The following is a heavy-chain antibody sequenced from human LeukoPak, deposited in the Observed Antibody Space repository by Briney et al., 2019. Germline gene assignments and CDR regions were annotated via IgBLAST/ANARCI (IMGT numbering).Heavy chain of an antibody. CDR2: IYYSGST. Sequence: PSETLSLTCTVSGGSISSGGYYWSWIRQHPGKGLEWIGYIYYSGSTYYNPSLKSRVTISVDTSKNQFSLKLSSVTAADTAVYYCARSPVYDYMSFSLGAFDIWGQGTMVTVSS. CDR1: GGSISSGGYY. D-gene: IGHD5/OR15-5a*01. CDR3: ARSPVYDYMSFSLGAFDI. J-gene: IGHJ3*02. V-gene: IGHV4-31*03.